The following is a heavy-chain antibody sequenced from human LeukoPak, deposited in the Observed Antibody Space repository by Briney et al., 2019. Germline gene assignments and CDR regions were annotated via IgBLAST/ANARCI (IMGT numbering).Heavy chain of an antibody. CDR3: ARASQSGSGSHLDY. CDR2: IYYSGST. D-gene: IGHD3-10*01. CDR1: GGSISSYY. Sequence: PSETLSLTCTVSGGSISSYYWSWIRQPPGKGLEWMGYIYYSGSTNYNPSLKSRVTISVDTSKNPFSLKLSSVTAADTAVYYCARASQSGSGSHLDYWGQGALVTVSS. J-gene: IGHJ4*02. V-gene: IGHV4-59*01.